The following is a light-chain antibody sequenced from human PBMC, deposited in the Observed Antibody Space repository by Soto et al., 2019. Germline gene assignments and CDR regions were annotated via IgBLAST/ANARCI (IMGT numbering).Light chain of an antibody. J-gene: IGKJ3*01. CDR3: QQYDSWPYT. Sequence: EIVMTQSPATLSVSPGESATLSCRASQSVSSDLAWYQQIPGQAPRLLIYGASTRATGIPARFSGSGSGTEFTLTISSLQSEDIGIYYCQQYDSWPYTFGPGSKVHFK. CDR1: QSVSSD. V-gene: IGKV3-15*01. CDR2: GAS.